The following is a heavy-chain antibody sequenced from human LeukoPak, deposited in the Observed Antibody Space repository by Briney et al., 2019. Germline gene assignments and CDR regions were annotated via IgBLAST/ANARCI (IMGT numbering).Heavy chain of an antibody. CDR2: IWYDGSNK. Sequence: PGRSLRLSCAASGFTFSSYGMHWVRQAPGKGLEWVAVIWYDGSNKYYADSVKGRFTISRDNYKNTLYLQMNSLSAEDTAVYYCAKDDSGYDLDYWGQGTLVTVSS. CDR3: AKDDSGYDLDY. D-gene: IGHD5-12*01. CDR1: GFTFSSYG. J-gene: IGHJ4*02. V-gene: IGHV3-33*06.